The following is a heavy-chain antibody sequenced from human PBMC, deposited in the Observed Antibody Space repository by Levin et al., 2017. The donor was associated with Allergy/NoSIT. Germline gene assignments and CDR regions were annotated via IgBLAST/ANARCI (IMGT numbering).Heavy chain of an antibody. CDR3: ARGQGYSYAY. CDR1: GFTFTDYH. V-gene: IGHV1-2*06. Sequence: GGSLRLSCKASGFTFTDYHFHWVRQAPGQGLEWMGRVNGNSGNTDYAQKFQGRVAMTRDTSVTTVYMELSRLTSDDTALYYCARGQGYSYAYWGQGTLVTVSS. CDR2: VNGNSGNT. D-gene: IGHD5-18*01. J-gene: IGHJ4*02.